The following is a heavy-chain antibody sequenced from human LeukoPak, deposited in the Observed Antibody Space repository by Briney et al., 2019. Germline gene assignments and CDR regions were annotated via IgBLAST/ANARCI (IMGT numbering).Heavy chain of an antibody. CDR3: ASARSGWLYFDY. J-gene: IGHJ4*02. V-gene: IGHV4-59*01. CDR1: GGSIISYY. CDR2: IYYSGST. D-gene: IGHD6-19*01. Sequence: SETLSLTCTVPGGSIISYYWSWIRQPPGTGLEWIGYIYYSGSTNYNPSLKSRVTISVDTSKNQFSLKLSSVTAADTAVYYCASARSGWLYFDYWGQGTQVTVS.